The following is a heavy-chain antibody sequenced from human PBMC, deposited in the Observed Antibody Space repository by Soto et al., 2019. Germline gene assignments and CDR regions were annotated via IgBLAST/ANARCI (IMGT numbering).Heavy chain of an antibody. Sequence: GGSLRLSCAASGFTFSSYGMHWVRQAPGKGLEWVAVISYDGSNKYYADSVKGRFTISRDNSKNTLYLQMNSLRAEDTAVYYCAKAGQWLVRADYWGQGTLVTVSS. CDR2: ISYDGSNK. CDR3: AKAGQWLVRADY. J-gene: IGHJ4*02. D-gene: IGHD6-19*01. CDR1: GFTFSSYG. V-gene: IGHV3-30*18.